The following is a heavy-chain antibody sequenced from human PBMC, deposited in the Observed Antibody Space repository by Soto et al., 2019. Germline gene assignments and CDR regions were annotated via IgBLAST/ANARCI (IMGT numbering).Heavy chain of an antibody. J-gene: IGHJ4*02. CDR3: AKRSSSSTFDY. CDR2: MSVSVDST. D-gene: IGHD6-6*01. V-gene: IGHV3-23*01. Sequence: EVQLLESGGGLVQPGESLRLSCAVSGFTFSSYAMSWVRQAPGKGLEWVPVMSVSVDSTYYADSVKGRFIISRDNSKKTLYLQMNSLRAEDTAVYYCAKRSSSSTFDYWGQGTLVNVSS. CDR1: GFTFSSYA.